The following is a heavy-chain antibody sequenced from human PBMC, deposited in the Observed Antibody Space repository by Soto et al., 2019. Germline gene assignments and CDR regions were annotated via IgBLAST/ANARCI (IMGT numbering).Heavy chain of an antibody. Sequence: SETLSLTCTVSGGSISSGGYYWSWIRQHPGKGLEWIGYIYYSGSTYYNPSLKSRVTISVDTSKNQFSLKLSSVTAADTAVYYCAVTTVTLGFAFDIWGQGTTVT. D-gene: IGHD4-17*01. CDR2: IYYSGST. J-gene: IGHJ3*02. CDR3: AVTTVTLGFAFDI. CDR1: GGSISSGGYY. V-gene: IGHV4-31*03.